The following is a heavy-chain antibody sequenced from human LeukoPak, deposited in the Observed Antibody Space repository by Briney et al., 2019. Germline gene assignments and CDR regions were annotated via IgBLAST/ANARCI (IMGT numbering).Heavy chain of an antibody. CDR2: LGSTAYGGTT. V-gene: IGHV3-49*04. D-gene: IGHD3-9*01. CDR3: TRPYYDYLTGYYSDY. J-gene: IGHJ4*02. Sequence: PGRSLRLSCTTSGFIFSKYPMSWVRQAPGKGLEWLALLGSTAYGGTTKYAASVKGRFTISRDDSKSIAYLQMNSLKTEDTAVYYCTRPYYDYLTGYYSDYWGQGTLVTVSS. CDR1: GFIFSKYP.